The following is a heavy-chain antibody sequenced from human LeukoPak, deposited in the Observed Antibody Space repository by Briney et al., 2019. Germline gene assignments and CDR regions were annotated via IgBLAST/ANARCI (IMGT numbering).Heavy chain of an antibody. CDR1: GGSFSGYY. D-gene: IGHD1/OR15-1a*01. CDR2: IYHSGST. V-gene: IGHV4-34*01. CDR3: ARGAADRNNYYYYIDV. J-gene: IGHJ6*03. Sequence: SETLSLTCAVYGGSFSGYYWSWIRQPPGKGLEWIGSIYHSGSTYYNPSLKSRVTISVDTSKNQFSLKLTSVTAADTAVYYCARGAADRNNYYYYIDVWGKGTTVTVSS.